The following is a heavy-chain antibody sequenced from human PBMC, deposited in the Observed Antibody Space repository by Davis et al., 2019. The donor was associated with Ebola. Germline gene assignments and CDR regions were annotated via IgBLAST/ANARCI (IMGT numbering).Heavy chain of an antibody. CDR3: ARGWRPGRSGHNWFDP. V-gene: IGHV1-2*02. CDR1: GYTFTGYY. CDR2: INPNSGGT. J-gene: IGHJ5*02. Sequence: ASVKVSCKASGYTFTGYYMHWVRQAPGQGLEWMGWINPNSGGTNYAQKFQGRVTITADESTSTAYMELSSLRSEDTAVYYCARGWRPGRSGHNWFDPWGQGTLVTVSS. D-gene: IGHD1-14*01.